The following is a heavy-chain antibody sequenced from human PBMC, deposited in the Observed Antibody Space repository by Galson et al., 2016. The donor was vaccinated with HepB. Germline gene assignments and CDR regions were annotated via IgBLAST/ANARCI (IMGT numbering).Heavy chain of an antibody. CDR1: GFNFGSYA. D-gene: IGHD6-13*01. V-gene: IGHV3-9*01. CDR3: VKGPGYASSLRYCDL. J-gene: IGHJ2*01. Sequence: SLRLSCAASGFNFGSYAMHWVRQPPGKGLEWVSGVSWNSGDTGYADSVKGRFTISRDNAKKSLSLQMNSLRVEDTALYYCVKGPGYASSLRYCDLWGRGTLVTVSS. CDR2: VSWNSGDT.